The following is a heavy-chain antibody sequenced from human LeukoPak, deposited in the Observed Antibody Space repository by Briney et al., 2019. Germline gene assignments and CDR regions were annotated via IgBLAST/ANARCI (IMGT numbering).Heavy chain of an antibody. CDR2: INHSGST. V-gene: IGHV4-34*01. Sequence: SETLSLTCAVYGGSFSGYYWSWVRQPPGKGLEWSGEINHSGSTNYNPSLTSPVTISVDTSKNQFSLKLSSVTAADTAVYYCARPSDYGGRRRYFDYWGQGTLVTVSS. D-gene: IGHD4-17*01. J-gene: IGHJ4*02. CDR3: ARPSDYGGRRRYFDY. CDR1: GGSFSGYY.